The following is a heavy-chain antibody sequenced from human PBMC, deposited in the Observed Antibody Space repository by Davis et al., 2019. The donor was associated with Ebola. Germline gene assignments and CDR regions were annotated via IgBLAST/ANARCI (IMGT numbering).Heavy chain of an antibody. J-gene: IGHJ4*02. CDR3: AREDKDFDS. Sequence: GESLKISCAASGFTFSNYGMHWVRQAPGKGLEWVAFIRYDGSNKYYADSVKGRFTISRDSSKNTLYLLMNSLRAEDTALYYCAREDKDFDSWGQGTLVTVSS. CDR2: IRYDGSNK. CDR1: GFTFSNYG. V-gene: IGHV3-30*02.